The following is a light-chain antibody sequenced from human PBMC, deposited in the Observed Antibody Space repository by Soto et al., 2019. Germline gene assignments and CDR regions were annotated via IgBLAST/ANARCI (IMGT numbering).Light chain of an antibody. J-gene: IGKJ2*01. CDR1: QDISIY. V-gene: IGKV1-33*01. CDR3: QQYNHVPYT. Sequence: DIQMTQSPSSLSASVGDTVTITCQASQDISIYLNWYQQRPGKAPKLLIYDVSNLETGVPSRFSGGRSGTDFTFTITSLQPEDIATYYCQQYNHVPYTFGQGSKLEIK. CDR2: DVS.